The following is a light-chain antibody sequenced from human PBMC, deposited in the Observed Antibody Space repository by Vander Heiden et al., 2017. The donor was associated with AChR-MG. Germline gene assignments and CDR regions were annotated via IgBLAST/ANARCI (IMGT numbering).Light chain of an antibody. J-gene: IGLJ2*01. V-gene: IGLV1-44*01. CDR1: GSTIEY. CDR2: SNN. Sequence: QSVLTQPPPASGTPGQPVTISCSGSGSTIEYVNWYQPLPGTAPKVVIYSNNQRPSGVPDRFSGSRSGTSASLAISELQSEDEADYYCATWDDSLVFGGGTKLTVL. CDR3: ATWDDSLV.